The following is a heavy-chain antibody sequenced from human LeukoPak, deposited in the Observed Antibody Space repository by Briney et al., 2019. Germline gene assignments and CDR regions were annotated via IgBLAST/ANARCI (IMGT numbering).Heavy chain of an antibody. J-gene: IGHJ3*02. CDR1: GFTFSSYS. D-gene: IGHD6-13*01. CDR2: ISSSSSYI. CDR3: ARGIAAAPERAFDI. V-gene: IGHV3-21*01. Sequence: GGSLRLSCAASGFTFSSYSMNWVRQAPGKGLEWVSTISSSSSYIYYADSVKGRFTISRDNAKNSLYLQMNSLRAEDTAVYYCARGIAAAPERAFDIWGQGTMVTVFS.